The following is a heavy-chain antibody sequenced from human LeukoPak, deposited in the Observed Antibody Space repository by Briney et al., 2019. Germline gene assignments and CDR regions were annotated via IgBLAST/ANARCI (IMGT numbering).Heavy chain of an antibody. CDR3: ARLRAAVSNVQYSY. V-gene: IGHV4-59*01. J-gene: IGHJ4*02. CDR2: MYYNGRN. Sequence: SETLSLTCSVSGGSISNYYWSWIRQTPGKGLEWVGYMYYNGRNNYNPSLESRVTISEDMSKNQFSLRLTSVTAADTAVYFCARLRAAVSNVQYSYWGQGALVTVSS. D-gene: IGHD2-15*01. CDR1: GGSISNYY.